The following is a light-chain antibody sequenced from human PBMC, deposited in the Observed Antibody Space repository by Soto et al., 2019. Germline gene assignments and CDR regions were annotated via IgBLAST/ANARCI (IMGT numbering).Light chain of an antibody. V-gene: IGKV3-20*01. J-gene: IGKJ1*01. Sequence: EIVLTQSPGTLSLSPGERATLSCRASQSVSSNYLAWYQQKTGQTPRLLIYIASSRAPGIPDRFSGSGFGTHFTLTISRLEPEDFAVYYCQQYGSSPWTFGQGTKVEIK. CDR3: QQYGSSPWT. CDR2: IAS. CDR1: QSVSSNY.